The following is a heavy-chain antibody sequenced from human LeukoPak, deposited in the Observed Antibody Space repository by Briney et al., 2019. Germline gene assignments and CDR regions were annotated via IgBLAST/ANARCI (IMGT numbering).Heavy chain of an antibody. V-gene: IGHV4-4*07. Sequence: SETLSLTCTVSGDTISGFSWSWVRQPAGKGLEWIGRIYSSGSTNYSPPLRSRVTMSVDTKNQFSLKVNSVTAADTAVYYCARDRAGFFDDWGQGTLVTVSS. D-gene: IGHD6-13*01. CDR2: IYSSGST. CDR3: ARDRAGFFDD. J-gene: IGHJ4*02. CDR1: GDTISGFS.